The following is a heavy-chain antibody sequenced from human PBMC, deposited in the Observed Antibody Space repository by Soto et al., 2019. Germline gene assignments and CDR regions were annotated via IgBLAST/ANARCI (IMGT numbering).Heavy chain of an antibody. CDR2: IIPIFGTA. J-gene: IGHJ6*02. Sequence: QVQLVQSGAEVKKPGSSVKVSCKASGGTLSSYAISWVRQAPGQGLEWMGGIIPIFGTANYAQKFQGRVTITADKSTSTAYMELSSLRSDDTAVYYCARDLTAAASYYYYGMDVWGQGTTVTVSS. V-gene: IGHV1-69*06. CDR1: GGTLSSYA. CDR3: ARDLTAAASYYYYGMDV. D-gene: IGHD6-25*01.